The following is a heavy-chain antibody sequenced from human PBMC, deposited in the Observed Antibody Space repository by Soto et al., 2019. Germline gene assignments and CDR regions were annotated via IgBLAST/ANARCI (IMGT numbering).Heavy chain of an antibody. D-gene: IGHD5-18*01. Sequence: VQLVESGGGLIQPGGSLRLSCAGSGFTVSDNHMTWVRQAPGRGPEWVSTIYYNGNTFHADSVWGRFTISRDTSKNMLYIQINSLRAEGTAVYYCATGGDTAKDGYWGQGTLVTVSS. J-gene: IGHJ4*02. CDR1: GFTVSDNH. CDR3: ATGGDTAKDGY. CDR2: IYYNGNT. V-gene: IGHV3-53*01.